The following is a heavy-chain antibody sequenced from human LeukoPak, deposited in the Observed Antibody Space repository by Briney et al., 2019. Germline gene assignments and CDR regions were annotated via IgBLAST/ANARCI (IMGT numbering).Heavy chain of an antibody. J-gene: IGHJ4*02. Sequence: GGSLRLSCAASGFTFSSYGMHWVRQAPGKGLEWVAVISYDGSNKYYADSAKGRFTISRENSKNTLHLQMNSLRAEDTAVYYCAKDHYYYGSGIYFMHYFDYWGQGTLVTVSS. CDR1: GFTFSSYG. CDR3: AKDHYYYGSGIYFMHYFDY. CDR2: ISYDGSNK. D-gene: IGHD3-10*01. V-gene: IGHV3-30*18.